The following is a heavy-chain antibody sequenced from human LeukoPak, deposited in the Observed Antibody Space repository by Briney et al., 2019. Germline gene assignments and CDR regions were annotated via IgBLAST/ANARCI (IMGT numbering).Heavy chain of an antibody. CDR3: ARTETWENYSDY. J-gene: IGHJ4*02. Sequence: ASVKVSCKTAGYTFTRYGVAWVRQAPGQGLEWMGWISGYSGNTNYAQKLQGRVTMTTDTSTSTAYMELRSLRSDDTAVYYCARTETWENYSDYWGQGTLVTVSS. CDR1: GYTFTRYG. V-gene: IGHV1-18*01. CDR2: ISGYSGNT. D-gene: IGHD1-26*01.